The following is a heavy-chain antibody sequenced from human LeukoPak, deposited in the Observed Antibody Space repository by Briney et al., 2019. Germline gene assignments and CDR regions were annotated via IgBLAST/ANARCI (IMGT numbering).Heavy chain of an antibody. CDR1: GGSLSSSSYY. J-gene: IGHJ4*02. D-gene: IGHD1/OR15-1a*01. CDR2: IYYSGST. CDR3: ARVLTGTTTGFDY. V-gene: IGHV4-39*01. Sequence: SETLSLTCTVSGGSLSSSSYYWGWIRQPPGKGLEWIGSIYYSGSTYYNPSLKSRVTISVDTSKNQFSLKLSSVTAADTAVYYCARVLTGTTTGFDYWGQGTLVTVSS.